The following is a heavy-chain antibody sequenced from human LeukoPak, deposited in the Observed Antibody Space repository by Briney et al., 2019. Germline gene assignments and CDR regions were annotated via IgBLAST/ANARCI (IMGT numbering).Heavy chain of an antibody. D-gene: IGHD1-26*01. CDR1: GYTFTGYY. V-gene: IGHV1-2*02. CDR3: ARDTTRDNWFDP. CDR2: INPNSGGT. J-gene: IGHJ5*02. Sequence: ASVKVSCKASGYTFTGYYMHWVRQAPGQGLEWIGWINPNSGGTNYAQKFQGRVTMTRDTSISTAYMELSGLRSDDTAVYYCARDTTRDNWFDPWGQGTLVTVSS.